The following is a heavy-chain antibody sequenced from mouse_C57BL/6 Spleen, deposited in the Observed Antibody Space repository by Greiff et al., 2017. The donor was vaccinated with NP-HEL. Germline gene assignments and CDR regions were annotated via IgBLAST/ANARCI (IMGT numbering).Heavy chain of an antibody. V-gene: IGHV1-82*01. CDR3: AGDYDGYYLFAY. D-gene: IGHD2-3*01. CDR2: IYPGDGDT. J-gene: IGHJ3*01. Sequence: VQLQQSGPELVKPGASVKISCKASGYAFSSSWMNWVKQRPGKGLEWIGRIYPGDGDTNYNGKFKGKATLTADKSSSTAYMQLSSLTSEDSAVYFCAGDYDGYYLFAYWGQGTLVTVSA. CDR1: GYAFSSSW.